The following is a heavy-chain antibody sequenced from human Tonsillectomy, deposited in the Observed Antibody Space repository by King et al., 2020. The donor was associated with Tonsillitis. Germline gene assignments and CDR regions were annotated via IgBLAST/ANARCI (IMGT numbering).Heavy chain of an antibody. CDR3: AGVVWIFGVDYYMDV. V-gene: IGHV3-66*01. Sequence: VQLVESGGGLVQPGGSLRLSCAASGFTVSNNYMSWVRQAPGKGLEWVSVIYSGGSTYYADSLKGRFTISRDNSKNTLSLQMNSLRAEDTAVYYCAGVVWIFGVDYYMDVWGKGTTVTVSS. CDR1: GFTVSNNY. CDR2: IYSGGST. D-gene: IGHD3-3*01. J-gene: IGHJ6*03.